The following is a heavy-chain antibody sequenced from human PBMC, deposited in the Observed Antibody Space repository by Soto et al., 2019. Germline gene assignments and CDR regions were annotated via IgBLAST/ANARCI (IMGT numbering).Heavy chain of an antibody. Sequence: QVQLQESGPGLVKPSETLSLTCTVSGGSISSYYWSWIRQPPGKGLEWIGYIYYSGSTNYNPSLKSRVTISVDTSKNQFSLKLSSVTAADTAVYYCARQLRDYRGGWGTPKRNWFDPWGQGTLVTVSS. D-gene: IGHD3-16*01. V-gene: IGHV4-59*08. CDR2: IYYSGST. CDR1: GGSISSYY. CDR3: ARQLRDYRGGWGTPKRNWFDP. J-gene: IGHJ5*02.